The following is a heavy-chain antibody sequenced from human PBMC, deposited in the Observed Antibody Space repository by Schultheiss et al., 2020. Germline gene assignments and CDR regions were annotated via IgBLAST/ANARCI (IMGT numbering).Heavy chain of an antibody. J-gene: IGHJ3*02. CDR3: AREDYGDAFDI. V-gene: IGHV3-33*01. Sequence: SCKASGYTFSSYYMHWVRQAPGQGLEWVAVIWYDGSNKYHAESVKGRFTISRDNSKNTLYLQMNTLRAEDTAVYYCAREDYGDAFDIWGQGTMVTVSS. D-gene: IGHD4/OR15-4a*01. CDR2: IWYDGSNK. CDR1: GYTFSSYY.